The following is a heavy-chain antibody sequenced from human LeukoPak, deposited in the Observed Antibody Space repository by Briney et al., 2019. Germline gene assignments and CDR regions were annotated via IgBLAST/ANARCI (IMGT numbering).Heavy chain of an antibody. CDR2: IIGTAGNT. J-gene: IGHJ4*02. CDR1: ALTVSSYA. D-gene: IGHD3-10*01. V-gene: IGHV3-23*01. Sequence: GGSLRLSCGASALTVSSYAMSRVRQAPGKGLEWVSTIIGTAGNTYYADSVKGRFTISRDDSKNTVYLQMNSLRAEDTAVYSCAKYTSGTYYRGLDQWGQRTLVTVSS. CDR3: AKYTSGTYYRGLDQ.